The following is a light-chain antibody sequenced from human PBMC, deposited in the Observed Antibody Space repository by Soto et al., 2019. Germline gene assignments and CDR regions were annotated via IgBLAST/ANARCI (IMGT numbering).Light chain of an antibody. CDR1: QGISSY. CDR2: AES. V-gene: IGKV1-9*01. J-gene: IGKJ5*01. CDR3: QQHNSYPVT. Sequence: DIQLTQSPSFLSASVGDRVTITCRASQGISSYLAWYQQKPGKAPKLLIYAESTLHSGVPSRFSGSGSGTEFTLTISSLQPEDFATYYCQQHNSYPVTFGQGTRLEIK.